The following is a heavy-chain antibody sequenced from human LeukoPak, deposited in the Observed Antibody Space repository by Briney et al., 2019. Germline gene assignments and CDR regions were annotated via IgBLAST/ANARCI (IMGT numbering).Heavy chain of an antibody. D-gene: IGHD5-12*01. V-gene: IGHV4-59*04. CDR3: AKSNGYGLIDY. J-gene: IGHJ4*02. CDR2: IYSSGNT. CDR1: GFTFSSYE. Sequence: GSLRLSCAGSGFTFSSYEMNWVRQSPGKGLEWIGNIYSSGNTYYNASLKSRVTMYIDTSKNQFSLKLSSVTAADTAMYYCAKSNGYGLIDYWGQGTLVTVSS.